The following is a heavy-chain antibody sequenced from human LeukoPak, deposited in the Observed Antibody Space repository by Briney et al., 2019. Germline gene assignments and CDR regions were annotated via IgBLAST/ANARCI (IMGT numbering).Heavy chain of an antibody. CDR1: GGSISSYY. D-gene: IGHD6-13*01. J-gene: IGHJ4*02. Sequence: SETLSLTCTVSGGSISSYYWSWIRQPAGKGLEWIGRIYTSGSTNYNPSLKSRGTMSVDTSKNQFSLKLSSVTAADTAVYYCARALRNSSSWSLFDYWGQGTLVTVSS. V-gene: IGHV4-4*07. CDR3: ARALRNSSSWSLFDY. CDR2: IYTSGST.